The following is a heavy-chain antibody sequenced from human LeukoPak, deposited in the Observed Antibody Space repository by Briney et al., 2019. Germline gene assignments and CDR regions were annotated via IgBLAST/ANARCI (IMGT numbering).Heavy chain of an antibody. CDR2: INPNSGGT. CDR1: GYTFTGYY. CDR3: ARGQIVVVPAAIAYDYYYYMDV. V-gene: IGHV1-2*02. Sequence: ASVKVSCKASGYTFTGYYMHWVRQAPGQGLEWIGWINPNSGGTNYAQKFQGRVTMTRDTSISTAYMELSRLRSDDTAVYYCARGQIVVVPAAIAYDYYYYMDVWGKGTTVTVSS. D-gene: IGHD2-2*02. J-gene: IGHJ6*03.